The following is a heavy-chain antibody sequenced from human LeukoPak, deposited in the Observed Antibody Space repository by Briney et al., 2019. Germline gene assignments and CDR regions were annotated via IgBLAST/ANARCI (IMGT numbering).Heavy chain of an antibody. CDR2: IIPIFGTA. D-gene: IGHD3-16*01. V-gene: IGHV1-69*05. CDR3: VTLGGGVPIAIVHY. CDR1: GGTFSSYA. Sequence: SVKVSCKSSGGTFSSYAISWVRQAPGQGLEWMGGIIPIFGTANYAQTFQGRVTITTDASTSTAYMELRSLTSEDTAVYYCVTLGGGVPIAIVHYWGQGTLVTVSS. J-gene: IGHJ4*02.